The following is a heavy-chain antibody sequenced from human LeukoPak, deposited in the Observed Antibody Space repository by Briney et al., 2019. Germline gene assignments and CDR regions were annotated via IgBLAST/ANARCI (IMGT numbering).Heavy chain of an antibody. CDR1: GFTFSDYY. Sequence: NPGGSLRLSCAASGFTFSDYYMSWIRQAPGKGLEWVSYISSSGSTIYYADSVKGRFTTSKDNAKNSLYLQMNSLRAEDTAVYYCARVQYCSGGSCYRFDYWGQGTLVTVSS. J-gene: IGHJ4*02. V-gene: IGHV3-11*04. D-gene: IGHD2-15*01. CDR3: ARVQYCSGGSCYRFDY. CDR2: ISSSGSTI.